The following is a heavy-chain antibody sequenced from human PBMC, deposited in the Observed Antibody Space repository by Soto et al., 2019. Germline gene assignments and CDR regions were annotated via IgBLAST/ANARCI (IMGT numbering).Heavy chain of an antibody. CDR3: ARRRIVATIDY. CDR2: IYYSGST. D-gene: IGHD5-12*01. V-gene: IGHV4-39*01. J-gene: IGHJ4*02. CDR1: GGSISSSTYY. Sequence: SETLSLTCTVSGGSISSSTYYWGWIRQPPGKGLEWIGSIYYSGSTYYNPSLKSRVTISVDTSKNQFSLKLSSVTAADTAVYYCARRRIVATIDYWGQGTLVTVSS.